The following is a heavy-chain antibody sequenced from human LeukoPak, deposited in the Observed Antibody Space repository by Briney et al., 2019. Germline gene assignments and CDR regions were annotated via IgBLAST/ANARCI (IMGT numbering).Heavy chain of an antibody. Sequence: SVKVSCKASGGTFNSYVISWVRQAPGQGLEWMGGIIPIFGTANYAQKFQGRVTITADESTSTAYMELSSLRFEDTAVYYCARGPLRFLGGIDYWGQGTLVTVFS. J-gene: IGHJ4*02. V-gene: IGHV1-69*13. D-gene: IGHD3-3*01. CDR1: GGTFNSYV. CDR2: IIPIFGTA. CDR3: ARGPLRFLGGIDY.